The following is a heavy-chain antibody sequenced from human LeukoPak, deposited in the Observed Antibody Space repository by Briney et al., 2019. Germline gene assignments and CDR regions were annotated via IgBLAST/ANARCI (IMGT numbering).Heavy chain of an antibody. D-gene: IGHD5-18*01. CDR2: ISSSSSYI. J-gene: IGHJ4*02. CDR3: AKDRLQLWLDY. CDR1: GFTFSSYS. Sequence: GGSLRLSCAASGFTFSSYSMNWVRQAPGKGLEWVSSISSSSSYIDYADSVKGRFTISRDNSKNTLYLQMNSLRAEDTAVYYCAKDRLQLWLDYWGQGTLVTVSS. V-gene: IGHV3-21*01.